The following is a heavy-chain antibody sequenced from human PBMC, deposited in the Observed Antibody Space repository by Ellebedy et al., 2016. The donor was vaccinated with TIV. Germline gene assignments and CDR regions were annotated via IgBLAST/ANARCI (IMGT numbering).Heavy chain of an antibody. CDR3: ARVPGYDILTGYPPFFDY. Sequence: ASVKVSCXASGYTFTSYGISWVRQAPGQGLEWMGWISAYNGNTNYAQKLQGRVTMTTDTSTSTAYMELRSLRSDDTAVYYCARVPGYDILTGYPPFFDYWGQGTLVTVSS. CDR1: GYTFTSYG. V-gene: IGHV1-18*01. D-gene: IGHD3-9*01. J-gene: IGHJ4*02. CDR2: ISAYNGNT.